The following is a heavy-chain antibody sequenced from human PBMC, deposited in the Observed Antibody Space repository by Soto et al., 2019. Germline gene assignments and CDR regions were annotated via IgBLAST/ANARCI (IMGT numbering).Heavy chain of an antibody. CDR1: GFTFRSFT. V-gene: IGHV3-21*01. Sequence: GGSLRLSCAASGFTFRSFTMNWVRQAPGKGLEWVSTISSNSAYIYYTDALRGRFTIPRDNAKNSLHLQMNSLRAEDTAVYYCTRDASRDSSARGWFDPWGPGTLVTVSS. CDR3: TRDASRDSSARGWFDP. J-gene: IGHJ5*02. CDR2: ISSNSAYI. D-gene: IGHD6-13*01.